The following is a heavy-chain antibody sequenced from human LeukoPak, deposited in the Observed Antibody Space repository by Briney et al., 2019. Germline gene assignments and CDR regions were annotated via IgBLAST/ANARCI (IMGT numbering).Heavy chain of an antibody. Sequence: SETLSLTCTVSGGSISSYYWSCIRQPPGKGLEWIGYIYYSGSTNYNPSLKSRVTISVDTSKNQFSLKLSSVTAADTAVYYCARDHGGSRYYYGMDVWGQGTTVTVSS. D-gene: IGHD3-10*01. CDR3: ARDHGGSRYYYGMDV. CDR1: GGSISSYY. J-gene: IGHJ6*02. V-gene: IGHV4-59*01. CDR2: IYYSGST.